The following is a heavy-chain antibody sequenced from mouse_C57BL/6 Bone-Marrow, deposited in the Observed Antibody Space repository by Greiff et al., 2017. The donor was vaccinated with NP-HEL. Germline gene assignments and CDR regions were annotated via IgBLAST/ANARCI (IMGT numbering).Heavy chain of an antibody. D-gene: IGHD2-4*01. CDR1: GFTFNTYA. Sequence: EVQRVESGGGLVQPKGSLKLSCAASGFTFNTYAMHWVRQAPGKGLEWVARIRSKSSNYATYYADSVKDRFTISRDDSQSMLYLQMNNLKTEDTAMYYCVRVYDYDGYYYAMDYWGQGTSVTVSS. V-gene: IGHV10-3*01. J-gene: IGHJ4*01. CDR3: VRVYDYDGYYYAMDY. CDR2: IRSKSSNYAT.